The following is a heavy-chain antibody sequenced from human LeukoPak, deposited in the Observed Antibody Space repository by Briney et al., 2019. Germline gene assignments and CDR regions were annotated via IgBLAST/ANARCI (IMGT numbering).Heavy chain of an antibody. V-gene: IGHV4-34*01. D-gene: IGHD4-17*01. J-gene: IGHJ3*02. Sequence: PSETLSLTCAVYGGSFSGYYWSWIRQPPGKGLEWIGEINHSGSTNYNPSLKSRVTISVDTSKNQFSLKLSPVTAADTAVYYCAGGRYGDYNAFDIWGQGTMVTVSS. CDR3: AGGRYGDYNAFDI. CDR2: INHSGST. CDR1: GGSFSGYY.